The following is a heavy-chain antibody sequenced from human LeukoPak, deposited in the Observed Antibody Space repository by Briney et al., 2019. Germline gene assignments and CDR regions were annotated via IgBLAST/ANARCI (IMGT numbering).Heavy chain of an antibody. J-gene: IGHJ4*02. CDR3: TAGRYYYDSSGYVY. Sequence: GGSLRLSCAASGFTFSNAWMSWVRQAPGKGLEWVGRIKSKTDGGTTDYAAPVKGRFTISRDDSKNTLYLQMNSLKTEDTAVYYCTAGRYYYDSSGYVYRGQGTLVTVSS. CDR1: GFTFSNAW. CDR2: IKSKTDGGTT. V-gene: IGHV3-15*01. D-gene: IGHD3-22*01.